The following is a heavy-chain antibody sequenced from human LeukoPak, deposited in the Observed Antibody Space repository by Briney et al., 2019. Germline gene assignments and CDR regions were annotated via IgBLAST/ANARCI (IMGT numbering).Heavy chain of an antibody. CDR1: GFTFSSYA. CDR2: ISGSGGST. Sequence: PGGSLRLSCAASGFTFSSYAMSWVRQAPGKGLEWVSAISGSGGSTYYADSVKGRFTISRDSSKNTLYLQMNSLRAEDTAVYYCAKDGYCSGGSCYLDYWGQGTLVTVSS. D-gene: IGHD2-15*01. CDR3: AKDGYCSGGSCYLDY. J-gene: IGHJ4*02. V-gene: IGHV3-23*01.